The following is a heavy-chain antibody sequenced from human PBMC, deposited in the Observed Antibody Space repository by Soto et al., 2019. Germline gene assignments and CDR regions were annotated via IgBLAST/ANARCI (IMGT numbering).Heavy chain of an antibody. V-gene: IGHV4-4*02. D-gene: IGHD3-10*01. J-gene: IGHJ5*02. CDR1: SGSISSNNW. Sequence: QVQLQESGPGLVRPSGTLSLTCAVSSGSISSNNWWSWVRQPPGKGLEGIGEIYHSGSTKYNPSLKSRVTISVDKSKNQSSLKLSSVTAADTAVYYCASSSAYNWVDPWGQGTLVTVSS. CDR3: ASSSAYNWVDP. CDR2: IYHSGST.